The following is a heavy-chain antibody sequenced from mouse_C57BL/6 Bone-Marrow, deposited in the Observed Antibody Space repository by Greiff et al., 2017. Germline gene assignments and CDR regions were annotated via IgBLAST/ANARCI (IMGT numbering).Heavy chain of an antibody. CDR3: ARDYYYYAMDY. D-gene: IGHD2-13*01. CDR1: GYTFTSYW. J-gene: IGHJ4*01. Sequence: VQLQHPGAELVKPGASVKLSCKASGYTFTSYWMQWVKQRPGQGLEWIGEIDPSDSYTNYNQKFKGKATLTVDTSSSTAYMQLSSLTSEDSAVYYCARDYYYYAMDYWGQGTSVTVSS. V-gene: IGHV1-50*01. CDR2: IDPSDSYT.